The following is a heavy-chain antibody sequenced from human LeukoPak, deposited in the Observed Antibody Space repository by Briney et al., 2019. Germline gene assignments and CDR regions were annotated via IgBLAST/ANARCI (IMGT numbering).Heavy chain of an antibody. CDR2: IIPIFGPA. J-gene: IGHJ1*01. D-gene: IGHD1-26*01. V-gene: IGHV1-69*13. Sequence: GASVKVSCKASGGTFSSFAISWVRQAPGQGLEWMGGIIPIFGPANSPQKFQGRVMITADESTNTAYLELTGLRSEDTAVYYCARGANSGSYFEYFQHWGQGTLVTVSS. CDR1: GGTFSSFA. CDR3: ARGANSGSYFEYFQH.